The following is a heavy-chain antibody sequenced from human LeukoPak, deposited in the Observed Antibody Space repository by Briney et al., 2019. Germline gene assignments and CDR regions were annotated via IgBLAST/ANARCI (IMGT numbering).Heavy chain of an antibody. V-gene: IGHV4-38-2*02. D-gene: IGHD2/OR15-2a*01. CDR1: GYSISSGYY. CDR2: IYHSGST. CDR3: ARVIIATRAENYFDY. J-gene: IGHJ4*02. Sequence: PSETLSLTCTVSGYSISSGYYWGWIRQPPGKGLEWIGSIYHSGSTYYNPSLKSRVTISVGTSKNQFSPKLSSVTAADTAVYYCARVIIATRAENYFDYWGQGTLVTVSS.